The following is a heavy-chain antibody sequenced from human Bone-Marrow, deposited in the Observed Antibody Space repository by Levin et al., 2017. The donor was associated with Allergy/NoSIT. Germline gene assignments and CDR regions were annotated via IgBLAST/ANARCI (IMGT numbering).Heavy chain of an antibody. D-gene: IGHD1-26*01. CDR2: TIPVYGTT. J-gene: IGHJ4*02. Sequence: ASVKVSCKASGGTFSNSAFSWVRQAPGQGLEWVAGTIPVYGTTNSPQKFRGRVTLIADESTNTVYMELSSLTSKDTGVYFCARGDRYSYGGVDSWGQGTLLTVSS. CDR3: ARGDRYSYGGVDS. V-gene: IGHV1-69*13. CDR1: GGTFSNSA.